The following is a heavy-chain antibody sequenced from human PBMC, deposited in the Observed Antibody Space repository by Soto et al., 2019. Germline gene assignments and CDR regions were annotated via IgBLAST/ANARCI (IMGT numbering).Heavy chain of an antibody. D-gene: IGHD3-22*01. Sequence: SETLSLTCTVSGGSISSGGYYWSWIRQHPGKGLEWIGYIYYSGSTYYNPSLKSRVTISVDTSNNQFSLKLSSVTAADTAVYYCARGYGYYDSSGPPWRRSYWPFDLWGRGPLVT. V-gene: IGHV4-31*03. CDR2: IYYSGST. J-gene: IGHJ2*01. CDR1: GGSISSGGYY. CDR3: ARGYGYYDSSGPPWRRSYWPFDL.